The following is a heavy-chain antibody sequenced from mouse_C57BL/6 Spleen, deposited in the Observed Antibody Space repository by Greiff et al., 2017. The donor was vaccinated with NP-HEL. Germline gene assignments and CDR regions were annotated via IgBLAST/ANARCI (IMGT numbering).Heavy chain of an antibody. CDR3: ARSGSSGAMDY. V-gene: IGHV1-26*01. Sequence: EVQLQQSGPELVKPGASVKISCKASGYTFTDYYMNWVKQSHGKSLEWIGDINPNNGGTSYNQKFKGKATLTVDKSSSTAYMELRSLTSEDSAVYYCARSGSSGAMDYWGQGTSVTVSS. CDR2: INPNNGGT. D-gene: IGHD3-1*01. J-gene: IGHJ4*01. CDR1: GYTFTDYY.